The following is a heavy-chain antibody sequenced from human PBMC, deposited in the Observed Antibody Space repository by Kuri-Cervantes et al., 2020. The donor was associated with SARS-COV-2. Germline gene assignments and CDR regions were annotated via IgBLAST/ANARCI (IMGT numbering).Heavy chain of an antibody. CDR3: AKDLISASYFGSGSPDY. D-gene: IGHD3-10*01. CDR2: ITGGGDKT. Sequence: GESLKISCGVSGFPSSDYAMTWVRQAPGGGLTWVASITGGGDKTHHADSVKGRFTISRDNSKNTLYLQMSTLRAEDTALYFCAKDLISASYFGSGSPDYWGQGTLVTVSS. J-gene: IGHJ4*02. V-gene: IGHV3-23*01. CDR1: GFPSSDYA.